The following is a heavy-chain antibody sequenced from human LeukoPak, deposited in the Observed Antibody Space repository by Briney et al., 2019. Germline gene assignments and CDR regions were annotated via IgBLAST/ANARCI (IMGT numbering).Heavy chain of an antibody. Sequence: GASVKVSCKASGYTFTSYGISWVRQAPGQGLEWMGIINPSGGSTSYAQKFQGRVTMTRDTSTSTVYMELSSLRSEDTAVYYCAREPSTVTTREMDYWGQGTLVTVSS. CDR1: GYTFTSYG. CDR3: AREPSTVTTREMDY. CDR2: INPSGGST. J-gene: IGHJ4*02. V-gene: IGHV1-46*01. D-gene: IGHD4-17*01.